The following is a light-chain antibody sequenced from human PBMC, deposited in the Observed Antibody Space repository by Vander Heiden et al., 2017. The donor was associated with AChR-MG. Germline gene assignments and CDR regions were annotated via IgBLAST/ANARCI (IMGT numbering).Light chain of an antibody. J-gene: IGLJ2*01. CDR1: SSDVGGYNY. V-gene: IGLV2-14*04. CDR2: DVS. CDR3: SSYTSSSTLVG. Sequence: SPGQSITISCTGTSSDVGGYNYVSWYQQHPGKAPKLMSYDVSNRPSGVSNRFSGSKSGNTASLTISGLQAEDEADYYCSSYTSSSTLVGCGGGTKLTVL.